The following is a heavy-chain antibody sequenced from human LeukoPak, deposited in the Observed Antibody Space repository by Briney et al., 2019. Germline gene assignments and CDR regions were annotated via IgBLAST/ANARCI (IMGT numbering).Heavy chain of an antibody. Sequence: PSETLSLTCTVSGGSISSSSYYWGWIRQPPGKGLEWIGSIYYSGSTYYNPSLKSRVTISVDTSKNQFSLKLSSVTAADTAVYYCARHGVVVTDDFQHWGQGTLVTVSS. V-gene: IGHV4-39*01. D-gene: IGHD2-21*02. J-gene: IGHJ1*01. CDR2: IYYSGST. CDR1: GGSISSSSYY. CDR3: ARHGVVVTDDFQH.